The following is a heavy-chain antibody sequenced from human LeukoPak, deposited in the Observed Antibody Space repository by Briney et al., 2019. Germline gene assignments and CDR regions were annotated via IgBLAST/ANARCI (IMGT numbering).Heavy chain of an antibody. V-gene: IGHV1-69*04. Sequence: GASVKVSCKASGGTFSSYAISWVRQAPGQGLEWMGRIIPILGTANYAQKFQGRVTITADKSTSTAYMELSSLRSEDTAVYYCARDYGDYGEYDYWGQGTLVTVSS. CDR2: IIPILGTA. CDR1: GGTFSSYA. D-gene: IGHD4-17*01. J-gene: IGHJ4*02. CDR3: ARDYGDYGEYDY.